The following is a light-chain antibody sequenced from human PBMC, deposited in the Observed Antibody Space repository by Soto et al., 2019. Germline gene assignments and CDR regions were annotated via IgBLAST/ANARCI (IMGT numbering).Light chain of an antibody. CDR2: DAS. Sequence: EIVLRRSRATLSLSPGERATPSCRASQSVSSNLAWYQQKPGQAPRLLMYDASTRATGIPARVSGSGSGTDFTLTISSLEPEDLAVYYCQQRSNWPRTFGQGTKVDIK. CDR3: QQRSNWPRT. J-gene: IGKJ1*01. V-gene: IGKV3-11*01. CDR1: QSVSSN.